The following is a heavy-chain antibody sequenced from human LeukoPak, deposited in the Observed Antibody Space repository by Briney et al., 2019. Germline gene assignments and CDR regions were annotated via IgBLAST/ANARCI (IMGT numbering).Heavy chain of an antibody. J-gene: IGHJ5*02. D-gene: IGHD3-3*01. CDR3: ARGYDFWSGYYHPDRYNWFDP. Sequence: PGGSLRLSCAASGFTFSSYGMHWVRQAPGKGLEWVSYISSSSSTIYYADSVKGRFTISRDNAKNSLYLQMNSLRAEDTAVYYCARGYDFWSGYYHPDRYNWFDPWGQGTLVTVSS. CDR1: GFTFSSYG. V-gene: IGHV3-48*01. CDR2: ISSSSSTI.